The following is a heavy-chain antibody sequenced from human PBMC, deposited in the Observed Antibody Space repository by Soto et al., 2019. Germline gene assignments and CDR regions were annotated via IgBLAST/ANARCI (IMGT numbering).Heavy chain of an antibody. CDR1: GYTFTSYA. V-gene: IGHV1-3*01. CDR3: AREAYGKLSAFDI. Sequence: ASVKVSCKASGYTFTSYAMHWVRQAPGQRLEWMGWINAGNSNTKYSQKFQGRVTITRDTSASTAYMELSSLRSEDTAVYYCAREAYGKLSAFDIWGQGTMVTVSS. D-gene: IGHD4-17*01. J-gene: IGHJ3*02. CDR2: INAGNSNT.